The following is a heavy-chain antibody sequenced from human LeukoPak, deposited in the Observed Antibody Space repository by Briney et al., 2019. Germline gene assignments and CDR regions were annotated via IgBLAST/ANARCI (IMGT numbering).Heavy chain of an antibody. CDR2: ISAYNGNT. CDR1: GYTFTSYG. D-gene: IGHD4-23*01. CDR3: ARETTVVRSGMDV. Sequence: GASVKVSCKASGYTFTSYGISWVRHAPGQGLEWMGWISAYNGNTNYAQKLQGRVTMTTDTSTSTAYMELRSLRSDDTAVYYCARETTVVRSGMDVWGQGTTVSVSS. J-gene: IGHJ6*02. V-gene: IGHV1-18*01.